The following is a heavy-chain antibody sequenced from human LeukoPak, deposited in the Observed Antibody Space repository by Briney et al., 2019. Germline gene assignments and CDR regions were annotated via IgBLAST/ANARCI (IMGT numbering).Heavy chain of an antibody. CDR2: ISSSSSYI. V-gene: IGHV3-21*01. CDR1: GFTFSSYS. Sequence: PGGSLRLSCAASGFTFSSYSMNWVRQAPGKGLEWVSSISSSSSYIYYADSVKGRFTISRDNARNSLYLQMNSLRAEDTAVYYCAREEVVVPAAIRGGPFDYWGQGTLVTVSS. J-gene: IGHJ4*02. D-gene: IGHD2-2*02. CDR3: AREEVVVPAAIRGGPFDY.